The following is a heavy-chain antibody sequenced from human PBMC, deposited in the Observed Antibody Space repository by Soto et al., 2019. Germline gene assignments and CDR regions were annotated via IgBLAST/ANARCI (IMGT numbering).Heavy chain of an antibody. D-gene: IGHD3-22*01. Sequence: PSETLSLTCTVSGGSISSGGYYWSWIRQHPGKGLEWIGYIYYSGSTYYNPSLKSRVTISVDTSKNQFSLKLSSVTAADTAVYYCARVPKAITMIVVTWGQGTLVTVSS. CDR2: IYYSGST. J-gene: IGHJ4*02. CDR1: GGSISSGGYY. V-gene: IGHV4-31*03. CDR3: ARVPKAITMIVVT.